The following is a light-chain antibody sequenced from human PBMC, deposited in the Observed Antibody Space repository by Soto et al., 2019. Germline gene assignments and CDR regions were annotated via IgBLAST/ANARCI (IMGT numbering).Light chain of an antibody. J-gene: IGKJ4*01. CDR2: GAS. CDR3: QQYNNWPPLT. Sequence: EIVMTQSPATLSVSPGERSILSSLASRGVSSDLAWYQQKPGQAPRLLIYGASTRATGIPARFSGSGSGTEFTLTISSLQSEDFAVYYCQQYNNWPPLTFGGGTKVDIK. V-gene: IGKV3-15*01. CDR1: RGVSSD.